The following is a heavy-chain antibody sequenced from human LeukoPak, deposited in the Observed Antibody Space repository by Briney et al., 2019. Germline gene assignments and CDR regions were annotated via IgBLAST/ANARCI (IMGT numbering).Heavy chain of an antibody. J-gene: IGHJ4*02. Sequence: GGSLRLSCAASGFTFSSFAMSWVRQAPGKGLEWVSGVSGGDNTYYADSVKGRFTISRDNAKNSLYLQMNSLRAEDTAVYYCAREDSIREEELPFDYWGQGTLVTVSS. CDR1: GFTFSSFA. D-gene: IGHD1-26*01. CDR3: AREDSIREEELPFDY. V-gene: IGHV3-23*01. CDR2: VSGGDNT.